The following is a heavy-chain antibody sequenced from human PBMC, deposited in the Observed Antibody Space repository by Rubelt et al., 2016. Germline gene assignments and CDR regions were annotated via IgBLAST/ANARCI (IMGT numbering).Heavy chain of an antibody. J-gene: IGHJ2*01. CDR1: GYTVTSYA. V-gene: IGHV1-3*01. Sequence: VQLVQSGAAVKKPGASVKVSCKASGYTVTSYAMHWVRQAPGQRHESMGWINAGTGNKKYSQKSQGRVTITRDTSASAAYMELSSRRPEDTGVYYCARSKDTAMVTDADWYFDLWGRGTLVTVSS. CDR2: INAGTGNK. CDR3: ARSKDTAMVTDADWYFDL. D-gene: IGHD5-18*01.